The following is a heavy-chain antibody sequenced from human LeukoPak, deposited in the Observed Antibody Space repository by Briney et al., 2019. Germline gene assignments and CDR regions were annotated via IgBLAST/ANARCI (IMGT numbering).Heavy chain of an antibody. Sequence: ASVKVSCKASGYTFTSYGTSWVRQAPGQGLEWMGWISAYNGNTNYAQKLQGRVTMTADTSTSTAYMELRSLRSDDTAVYYCARDLGGFYYDSSGYYGHPPWFDPWGQGTLVTVSS. CDR2: ISAYNGNT. V-gene: IGHV1-18*01. J-gene: IGHJ5*02. CDR3: ARDLGGFYYDSSGYYGHPPWFDP. CDR1: GYTFTSYG. D-gene: IGHD3-22*01.